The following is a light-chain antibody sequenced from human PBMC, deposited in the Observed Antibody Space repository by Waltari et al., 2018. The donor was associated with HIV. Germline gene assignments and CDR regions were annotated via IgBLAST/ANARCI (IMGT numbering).Light chain of an antibody. CDR2: GNN. J-gene: IGLJ2*01. V-gene: IGLV1-47*01. CDR1: SPHIAHNH. Sequence: QSVLTQPPSPSGTPGRRVTISCSGASPHIAHNHVYLYQRFPGTAPKLLIYGNNRRPSGVPDRSSGSKCGNSASLVIGGLRSEDEADYYCAAWDDSLSGVFGGGTKVTVL. CDR3: AAWDDSLSGV.